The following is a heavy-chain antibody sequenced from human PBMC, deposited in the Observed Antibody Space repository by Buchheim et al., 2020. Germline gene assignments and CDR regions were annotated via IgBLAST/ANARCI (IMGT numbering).Heavy chain of an antibody. CDR3: ANRRDYFDY. J-gene: IGHJ4*02. CDR2: ISAGGGNT. CDR1: GLTFSTYA. V-gene: IGHV3-23*01. Sequence: EVQLLESGGGLVQPGGSLRLSCAASGLTFSTYAMSWVRQAPGKGLECVSAISAGGGNTYYADSVKGRFTISRDNSTNTVYLQMNSLRAEDTAAYYCANRRDYFDYWGQGTL.